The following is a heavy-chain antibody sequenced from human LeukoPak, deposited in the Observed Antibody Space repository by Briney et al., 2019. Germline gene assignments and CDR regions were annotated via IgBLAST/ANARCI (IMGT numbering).Heavy chain of an antibody. V-gene: IGHV4-59*01. D-gene: IGHD3-10*01. CDR2: VDHTGST. CDR1: DDSITMYY. Sequence: KPSETLSLTCSVSDDSITMYYWTWIRQPPGKGLEWIGYVDHTGSTNFNPSLNGRVSISRDTTNNLFSLRLRSVTAADTAVYYCARTEKYYYGPETFYFFEYWGQGILVTVSS. CDR3: ARTEKYYYGPETFYFFEY. J-gene: IGHJ4*02.